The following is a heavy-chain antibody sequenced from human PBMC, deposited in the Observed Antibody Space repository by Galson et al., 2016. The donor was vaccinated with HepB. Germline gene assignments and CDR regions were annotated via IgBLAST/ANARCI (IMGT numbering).Heavy chain of an antibody. CDR2: MSDSGGST. CDR3: AVRYSSIWYFQH. D-gene: IGHD6-13*01. CDR1: GFTVSSDY. V-gene: IGHV3-23*01. Sequence: SLRLSCAASGFTVSSDYMNWVRQAPGKGLEWVSAMSDSGGSTYYADSVKGRFTISRDNSKNTLYLQMNSLGAEDTAIYYCAVRYSSIWYFQHWGQGTLVTVSS. J-gene: IGHJ1*01.